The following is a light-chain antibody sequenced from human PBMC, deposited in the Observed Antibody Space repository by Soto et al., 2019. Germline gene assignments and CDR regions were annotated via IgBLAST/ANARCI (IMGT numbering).Light chain of an antibody. CDR2: DAS. CDR3: QQYDNWPLT. CDR1: QSVGSN. Sequence: EIVLTQSPATLSVSPGERVTLSCRASQSVGSNLAWYQQKPGLAPRVLIYDASTRATVIPARFSGSGSGTEFTLTIGSLQSEDFAVYYCQQYDNWPLTFGGGTKADI. J-gene: IGKJ4*01. V-gene: IGKV3-15*01.